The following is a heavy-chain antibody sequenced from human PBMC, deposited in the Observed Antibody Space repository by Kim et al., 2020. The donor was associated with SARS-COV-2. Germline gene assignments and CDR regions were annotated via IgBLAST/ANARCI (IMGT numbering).Heavy chain of an antibody. Sequence: DSGKGRFTISRDNAKNSLYLQMNSLRAEDTAVYYWARDVEGYYYYYGMDVWGQGTTVTVSS. CDR3: ARDVEGYYYYYGMDV. D-gene: IGHD2-15*01. V-gene: IGHV3-7*03. J-gene: IGHJ6*02.